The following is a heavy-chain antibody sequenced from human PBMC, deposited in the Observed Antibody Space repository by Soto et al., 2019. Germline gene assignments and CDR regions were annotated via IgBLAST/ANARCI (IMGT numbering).Heavy chain of an antibody. CDR3: ARVEVVFVVVPAAPPSKHYGMDV. CDR2: IGAYNGNT. D-gene: IGHD2-2*01. Sequence: AASVKVSCKASGYTFTSYRISWVRQAPGQGLEWMGWIGAYNGNTNYAQKLQGRVTMTTDTSTSTAYMELRSLRSDDTAVYYCARVEVVFVVVPAAPPSKHYGMDVWGQGTTVTVSS. CDR1: GYTFTSYR. V-gene: IGHV1-18*01. J-gene: IGHJ6*02.